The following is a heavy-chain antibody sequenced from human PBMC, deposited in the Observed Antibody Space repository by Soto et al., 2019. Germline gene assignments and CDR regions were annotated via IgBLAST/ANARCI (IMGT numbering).Heavy chain of an antibody. CDR3: ARDKGTGTSSSGFFGMDV. V-gene: IGHV3-53*01. Sequence: GVSLRLSCAASGFTVSTIYMSWVRQAPGKGLEWVSVIYSDGQTYYADSVQGRFTISRDNSKNTVDLQMNSLRVEDTAMYYCARDKGTGTSSSGFFGMDVWGQGTTVTVSS. J-gene: IGHJ6*02. CDR1: GFTVSTIY. CDR2: IYSDGQT. D-gene: IGHD6-6*01.